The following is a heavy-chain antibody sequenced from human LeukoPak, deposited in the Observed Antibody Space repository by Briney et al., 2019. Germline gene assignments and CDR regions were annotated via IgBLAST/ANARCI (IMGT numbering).Heavy chain of an antibody. CDR1: GYTFTGYY. Sequence: ASVKVSCKASGYTFTGYYMHWVRQAPGQGLEWMGWINPNSGGTNYAQKFQGRVTMTRDTSISTAYMELSRLRSDDTAVYYCATQLPSRRWLHSWWGQGTLVTVSS. D-gene: IGHD5-12*01. CDR3: ATQLPSRRWLHSW. J-gene: IGHJ4*02. CDR2: INPNSGGT. V-gene: IGHV1-2*02.